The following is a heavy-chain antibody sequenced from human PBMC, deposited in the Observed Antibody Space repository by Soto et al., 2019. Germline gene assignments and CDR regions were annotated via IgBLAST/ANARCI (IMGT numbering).Heavy chain of an antibody. CDR3: ADKGPEDWPLDY. Sequence: QITLKESGPTLVRPTQTLTLTCAFSGFSLSTSGVGVGWIRQPPGKALEWLAVIYWDDSKHYSPSLRSRLTITKDTSKNQVVLTMTNMDPMDTGNYYCADKGPEDWPLDYWGQGTLVTVSS. D-gene: IGHD3-9*01. J-gene: IGHJ4*02. CDR2: IYWDDSK. CDR1: GFSLSTSGVG. V-gene: IGHV2-5*02.